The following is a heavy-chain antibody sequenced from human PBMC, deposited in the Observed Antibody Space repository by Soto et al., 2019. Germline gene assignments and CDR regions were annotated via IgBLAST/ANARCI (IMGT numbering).Heavy chain of an antibody. CDR3: ATAPGAVAHY. V-gene: IGHV1-58*01. J-gene: IGHJ4*02. CDR1: GSTFTNSA. D-gene: IGHD6-19*01. CDR2: IVVDSTST. Sequence: QMQLVQSGPEVKKPGTSVKVSCKASGSTFTNSAVQWVRQARGQRLEWIGWIVVDSTSTNYAQKFQERVTITRDMSTSTAYMELSSLRSEDTAVSYCATAPGAVAHYWGQGTLVTVSS.